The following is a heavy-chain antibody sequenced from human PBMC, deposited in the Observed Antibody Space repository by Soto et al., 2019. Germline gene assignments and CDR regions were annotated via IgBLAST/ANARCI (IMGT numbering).Heavy chain of an antibody. Sequence: TGGSLRLSYAASGFTFSSYEMNWVRQAPGKGLEWVSYISSSGSTIYYADSVKGRFTISRDNAKNSLYLQMNSLRAEDTAVYYCARVVGAMSGGNWFDPWGQGTLVTVSS. CDR1: GFTFSSYE. J-gene: IGHJ5*02. D-gene: IGHD1-26*01. V-gene: IGHV3-48*03. CDR3: ARVVGAMSGGNWFDP. CDR2: ISSSGSTI.